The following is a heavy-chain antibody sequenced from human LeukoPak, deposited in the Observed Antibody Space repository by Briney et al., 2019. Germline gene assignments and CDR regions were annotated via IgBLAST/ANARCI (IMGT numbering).Heavy chain of an antibody. CDR3: ARKVSYKYYFGY. D-gene: IGHD3-10*01. Sequence: PGGSLRLSCAASGFTFSSYSMNWVRQAPGKGLEWVSSISSSSSYIYYADSVKGRFTISRDNAKNSLYLQMNSLRAEDTAVYYCARKVSYKYYFGYWGLGTLVTVSS. J-gene: IGHJ4*02. CDR2: ISSSSSYI. CDR1: GFTFSSYS. V-gene: IGHV3-21*01.